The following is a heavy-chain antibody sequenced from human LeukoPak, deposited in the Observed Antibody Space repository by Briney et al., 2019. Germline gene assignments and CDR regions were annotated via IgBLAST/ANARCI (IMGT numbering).Heavy chain of an antibody. CDR1: GFTVSSNY. J-gene: IGHJ3*02. Sequence: GGSLRLSCAASGFTVSSNYMSWVRQAPGKGLEWVSVIYSGGSTYYADSVKGRFTISRDNSKNTLYLQMNSLRAEDTAVYYCARSHSSSWHDAFDIWGQGTMVTVSS. V-gene: IGHV3-53*01. D-gene: IGHD6-13*01. CDR3: ARSHSSSWHDAFDI. CDR2: IYSGGST.